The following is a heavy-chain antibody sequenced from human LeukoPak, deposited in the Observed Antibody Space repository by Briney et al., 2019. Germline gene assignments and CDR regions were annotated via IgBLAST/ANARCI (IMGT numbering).Heavy chain of an antibody. CDR2: IYYSGST. Sequence: SGTLSLTCTVSGGSISSYYWSWIRQPPGKGLEWNGYIYYSGSTNYNPSLKSRVTISVDTSRNQFSLKLSSVTAADTAVYYCARIRQLVNYYYYYGMDVWGQGTTVTVSS. J-gene: IGHJ6*02. V-gene: IGHV4-59*01. D-gene: IGHD6-6*01. CDR3: ARIRQLVNYYYYYGMDV. CDR1: GGSISSYY.